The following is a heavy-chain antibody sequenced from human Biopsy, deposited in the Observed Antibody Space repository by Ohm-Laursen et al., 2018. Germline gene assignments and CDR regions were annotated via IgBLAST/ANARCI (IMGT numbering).Heavy chain of an antibody. CDR2: IIGIFRTA. CDR1: GGTFSSSA. D-gene: IGHD3-10*01. CDR3: ARADPPLFYYGSGSSNWFDP. V-gene: IGHV1-69*05. J-gene: IGHJ5*02. Sequence: SSVKVSCKTSGGTFSSSAITWVRQAPGQGLEWMGGIIGIFRTAHYAQKFQGRVTMTRNTSISTAYMELSSLRSEDTAVYFCARADPPLFYYGSGSSNWFDPWGQGTLVTVSS.